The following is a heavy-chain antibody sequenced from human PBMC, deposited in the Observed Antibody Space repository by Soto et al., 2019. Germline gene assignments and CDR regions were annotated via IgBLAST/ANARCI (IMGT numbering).Heavy chain of an antibody. V-gene: IGHV4-31*03. J-gene: IGHJ6*02. CDR1: GGSISSGGYY. D-gene: IGHD2-15*01. CDR2: IYYSGST. CDR3: ARDRASAAYYYYGMDV. Sequence: QVQLQESGPGLVKPSQTLSLTCTVSGGSISSGGYYWSWIRQHPGKGLEWIGYIYYSGSTYYNPSLKSRVTISVDTSKHQFSLKLSSVTAADTAVYYCARDRASAAYYYYGMDVWGQGTTVTVSS.